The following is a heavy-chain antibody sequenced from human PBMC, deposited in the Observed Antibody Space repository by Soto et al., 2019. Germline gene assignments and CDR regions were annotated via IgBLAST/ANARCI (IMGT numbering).Heavy chain of an antibody. D-gene: IGHD2-15*01. Sequence: QVQLVQSGAEVKKPGSSVKVSCKASGSTFSRFAISWVRQAPGQGLEWMGGIIPLFGTANYAQNFQDRVTITADESTSTAYMELSSLRSEDTALYYCALPKEEYCSGGSCYPGAFDIWGQGTMVTVSS. CDR2: IIPLFGTA. CDR3: ALPKEEYCSGGSCYPGAFDI. V-gene: IGHV1-69*01. J-gene: IGHJ3*02. CDR1: GSTFSRFA.